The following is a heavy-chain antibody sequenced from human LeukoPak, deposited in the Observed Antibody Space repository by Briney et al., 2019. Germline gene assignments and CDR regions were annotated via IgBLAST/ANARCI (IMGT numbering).Heavy chain of an antibody. Sequence: SETLSLTCAISSGSFSGYYWSWIRQPPGKGLEWIGEINQSGSTNYNPSLKSRVIIIIDTPKNHFSLTLSSVTAADTAVYYCARSDGYGLVGIWGQGTMVTVSS. CDR3: ARSDGYGLVGI. CDR1: SGSFSGYY. J-gene: IGHJ3*02. CDR2: INQSGST. V-gene: IGHV4-34*01. D-gene: IGHD3-10*01.